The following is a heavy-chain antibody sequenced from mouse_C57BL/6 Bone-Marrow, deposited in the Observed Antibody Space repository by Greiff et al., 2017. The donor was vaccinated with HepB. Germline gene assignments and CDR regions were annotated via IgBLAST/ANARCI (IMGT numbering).Heavy chain of an antibody. CDR2: IYPGSGST. CDR1: GYTFTSYW. CDR3: AREYDGYPYYFDY. D-gene: IGHD2-3*01. V-gene: IGHV1-55*01. J-gene: IGHJ2*01. Sequence: VQLQQPGAELVKPGASVKLSCKASGYTFTSYWMHWVKQRPGQGLEWIGDIYPGSGSTNYNEKFKSKATLTVDTSSSTAYMQLSSLTSEDSAVYYCAREYDGYPYYFDYWGQGTTLTVSS.